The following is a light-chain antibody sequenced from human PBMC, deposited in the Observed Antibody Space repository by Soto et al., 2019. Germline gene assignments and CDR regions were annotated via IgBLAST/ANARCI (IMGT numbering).Light chain of an antibody. CDR1: QSVSSW. Sequence: DIQMTQSPSTLSGSFGDRVSITCGASQSVSSWLAWYQQKTGKAPKLLIYDASGLESGVPSRFSGSGYGTEFNLTISSLQTDDFATYYCQQYNSYSQTFGQGTKVDIK. V-gene: IGKV1-5*01. J-gene: IGKJ1*01. CDR3: QQYNSYSQT. CDR2: DAS.